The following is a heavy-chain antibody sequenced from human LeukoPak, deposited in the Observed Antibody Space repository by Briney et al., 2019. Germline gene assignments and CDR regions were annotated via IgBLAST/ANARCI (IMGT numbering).Heavy chain of an antibody. CDR2: IRYDGSNK. CDR1: GFTFSSYG. J-gene: IGHJ4*02. Sequence: GGSLRLSCAASGFTFSSYGMHWVRQAPGKGLERVAFIRYDGSNKYYADSVKGRFTISRDNSKNTLYLQMNSLRAEDTAVYYCAKGGYSYGYRMWYFDYWGQGTLVTVSS. D-gene: IGHD5-18*01. CDR3: AKGGYSYGYRMWYFDY. V-gene: IGHV3-30*02.